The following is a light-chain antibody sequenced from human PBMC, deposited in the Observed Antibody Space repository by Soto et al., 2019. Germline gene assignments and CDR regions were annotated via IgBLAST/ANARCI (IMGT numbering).Light chain of an antibody. J-gene: IGLJ1*01. CDR3: ISFTTNLSCV. CDR1: NNDIGANKF. Sequence: QSALTQPASVSGSPGQSITITCTGSNNDIGANKFVSWYQQHPGEAPKLIIFDVSNRPSGVSHRFSGSKSGNTASLTISRLQPEDESDYYCISFTTNLSCVFGAGTKLTVL. V-gene: IGLV2-14*03. CDR2: DVS.